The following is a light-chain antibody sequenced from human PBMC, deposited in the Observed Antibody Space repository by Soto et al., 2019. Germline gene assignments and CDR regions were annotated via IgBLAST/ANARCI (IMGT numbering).Light chain of an antibody. CDR2: DAS. CDR1: QSVSSF. Sequence: PGDRATLSCRASQSVSSFLAWYQQKPGRAPRLLIYDASNRATGIPARFSGSGSGTDFTLTISSLEPEDFAVYYCQQRFNSWTFGQGTKVEIK. J-gene: IGKJ1*01. CDR3: QQRFNSWT. V-gene: IGKV3-11*01.